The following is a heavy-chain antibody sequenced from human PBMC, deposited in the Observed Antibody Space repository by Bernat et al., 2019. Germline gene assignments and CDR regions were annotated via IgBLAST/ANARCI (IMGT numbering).Heavy chain of an antibody. Sequence: QVQLVESGGGVVQPGGSLRLSCEASGFTFSSYGMHWVRQAPGKGLEWVAVISYDGSNKYYGDSVKGRFTISRDNSKNTLYLQMNSLRAEDTAVYYCAKDPFQSGKQLVRWFDPWGQGTLVTVSS. V-gene: IGHV3-30*18. J-gene: IGHJ5*02. CDR1: GFTFSSYG. CDR2: ISYDGSNK. D-gene: IGHD6-6*01. CDR3: AKDPFQSGKQLVRWFDP.